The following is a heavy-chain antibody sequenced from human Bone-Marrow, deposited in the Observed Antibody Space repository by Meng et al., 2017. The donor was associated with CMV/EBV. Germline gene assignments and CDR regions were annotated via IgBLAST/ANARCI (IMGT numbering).Heavy chain of an antibody. Sequence: GGSLRLSCAASGFTFDDYGMSWVRQAPGKGLEWVSSISSSSSYIYYADSVKGRFTISRDNAKNSLYLQMNSLRAEDTAVYYCARDRIAAALGYYYYGMDVWGQGTTVTVSS. J-gene: IGHJ6*02. V-gene: IGHV3-21*01. CDR1: GFTFDDYG. CDR3: ARDRIAAALGYYYYGMDV. D-gene: IGHD6-13*01. CDR2: ISSSSSYI.